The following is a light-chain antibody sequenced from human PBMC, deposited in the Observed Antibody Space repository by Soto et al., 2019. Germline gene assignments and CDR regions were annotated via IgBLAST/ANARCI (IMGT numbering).Light chain of an antibody. CDR2: VGAGGIVG. J-gene: IGLJ1*01. V-gene: IGLV9-49*03. CDR3: GADHGSGSNFVYV. CDR1: SGYRYYK. Sequence: QLVLTQPPSASASLGASVTLTCTLSSGYRYYKVDWYQQRPGKGPRFVMRVGAGGIVGSKGDGIPDRFSVLASGLNRYLTIKNIQEEDESDYHCGADHGSGSNFVYVFGTGTKLTVL.